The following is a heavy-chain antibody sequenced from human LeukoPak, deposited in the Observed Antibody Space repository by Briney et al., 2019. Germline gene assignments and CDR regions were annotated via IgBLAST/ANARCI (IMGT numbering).Heavy chain of an antibody. Sequence: PSETLSLTCTVSGGSISSGGYYWSWIRQHPGKGLEWIGYIYYSGSTYYNPSLKSRVTISVDTSKNQFSLKLSSVTAADTAVYYCARDHHYDSSGYCLGGSCLYYYYGMDVWGQGTTVTVSS. V-gene: IGHV4-31*03. D-gene: IGHD3-22*01. CDR3: ARDHHYDSSGYCLGGSCLYYYYGMDV. J-gene: IGHJ6*02. CDR2: IYYSGST. CDR1: GGSISSGGYY.